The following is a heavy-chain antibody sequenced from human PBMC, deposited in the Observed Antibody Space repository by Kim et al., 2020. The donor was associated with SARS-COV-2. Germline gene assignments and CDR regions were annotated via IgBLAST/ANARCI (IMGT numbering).Heavy chain of an antibody. Sequence: ASVKVSCKASGYTFSTYGIMWVRQAPGQGLEWLGWLSADDGNINYAQKFQGRVSMTTDTSTTTAYMELRSLRSDDTALYYCARDRFYGNYGSFYGMDVWGQGTTVTVSS. V-gene: IGHV1-18*01. D-gene: IGHD4-17*01. CDR2: LSADDGNI. J-gene: IGHJ6*02. CDR1: GYTFSTYG. CDR3: ARDRFYGNYGSFYGMDV.